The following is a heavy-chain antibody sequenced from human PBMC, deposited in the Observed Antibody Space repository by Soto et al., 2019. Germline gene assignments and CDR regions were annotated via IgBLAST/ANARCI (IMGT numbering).Heavy chain of an antibody. J-gene: IGHJ6*01. V-gene: IGHV1-8*01. Sequence: ASVKVSCKASGYTFTSYDINRVRQATGQGLEWMGWMNPNSGSTGYAQKFQGRVTMTRNTSISTAYMELSSLRSEDTAVYYCAIKARDYDLWRGTTRSFYYYGMGVWGQGTTVTVCS. CDR2: MNPNSGST. CDR3: AIKARDYDLWRGTTRSFYYYGMGV. CDR1: GYTFTSYD. D-gene: IGHD3-3*01.